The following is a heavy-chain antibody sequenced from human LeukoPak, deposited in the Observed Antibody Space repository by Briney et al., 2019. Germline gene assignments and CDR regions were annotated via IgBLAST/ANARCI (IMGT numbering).Heavy chain of an antibody. CDR2: INPNSGGT. J-gene: IGHJ4*02. CDR3: ARVPKHYYDSSGYPDY. CDR1: GYTFTGYY. V-gene: IGHV1-2*02. Sequence: ASVKVSCKASGYTFTGYYMHWVRQAHGQGLEWMGWINPNSGGTNYAQKFQGRVTMTRDTSISTAYMELSRLRSDDTAVYYCARVPKHYYDSSGYPDYWGQGTLVTVSS. D-gene: IGHD3-22*01.